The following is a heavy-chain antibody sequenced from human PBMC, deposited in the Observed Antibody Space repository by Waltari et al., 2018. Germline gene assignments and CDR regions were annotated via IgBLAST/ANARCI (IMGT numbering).Heavy chain of an antibody. Sequence: QVQLVQSGAEVKKPGSSVKVSCKASGGTFSSYAISWVRQAPGQGLEWMGGIIPIFGTANYAQKVQGRVTITADESTSTAYMELSSLRSEDTAVYYCARSPNDGGYDYDYFDYWGQGTLVTVSS. J-gene: IGHJ4*02. CDR3: ARSPNDGGYDYDYFDY. CDR1: GGTFSSYA. D-gene: IGHD5-12*01. V-gene: IGHV1-69*13. CDR2: IIPIFGTA.